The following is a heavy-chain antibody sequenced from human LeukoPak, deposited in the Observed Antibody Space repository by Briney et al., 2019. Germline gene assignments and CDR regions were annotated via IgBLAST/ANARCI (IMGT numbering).Heavy chain of an antibody. CDR1: GGTFSSYA. J-gene: IGHJ4*02. Sequence: ASVKVSCKASGGTFSSYAISWVRQAPGQGLEWMGGIIPIFGTANYAQKFQGRVTITADESTSTAYMELSSLRSEDTAVYYCARSPGLDSSGYIGYWGQGTLVTVSS. CDR2: IIPIFGTA. V-gene: IGHV1-69*13. D-gene: IGHD3-22*01. CDR3: ARSPGLDSSGYIGY.